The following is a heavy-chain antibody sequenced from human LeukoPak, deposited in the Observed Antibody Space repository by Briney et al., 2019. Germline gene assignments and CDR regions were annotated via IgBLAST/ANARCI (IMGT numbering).Heavy chain of an antibody. CDR1: GFTFSSYW. Sequence: GGSLRLSCAASGFTFSSYWMSWVRQAPGKGLEWVANIKQDGSEKYYVDSVKGRFTISRDNAKNSLYLQMNSLRAEDTAVYYCARDYKAGSVLYYYDSSGTFDYWGQGTLVTVSS. CDR3: ARDYKAGSVLYYYDSSGTFDY. CDR2: IKQDGSEK. J-gene: IGHJ4*02. D-gene: IGHD3-22*01. V-gene: IGHV3-7*01.